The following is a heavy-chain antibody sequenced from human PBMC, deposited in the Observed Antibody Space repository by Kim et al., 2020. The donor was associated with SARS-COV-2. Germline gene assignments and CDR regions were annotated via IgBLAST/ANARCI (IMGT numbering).Heavy chain of an antibody. V-gene: IGHV3-33*01. CDR2: IWYDGSNK. CDR3: ASSKKRGYSYPIDY. CDR1: GFTFSSYG. Sequence: GGSLRLSCAASGFTFSSYGMHWVRQAPGKGLEWVAVIWYDGSNKYYADSVKGRFTISRDNSKNTLYLQMNSLRAEDTAVYYCASSKKRGYSYPIDYWGQGTLVTVSS. J-gene: IGHJ4*02. D-gene: IGHD5-18*01.